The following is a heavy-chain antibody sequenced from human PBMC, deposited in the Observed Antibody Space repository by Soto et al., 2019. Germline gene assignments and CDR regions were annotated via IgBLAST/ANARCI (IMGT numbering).Heavy chain of an antibody. Sequence: GGSLRLSCAASGFTFSSYGMHWVRQAPGKGLEWVAVISYDGSNKYYADSVKGRFTISRDNSKNTLYLQMNSLRAEDTAVYYCAKDFTGSGRQQAGDYWGQGTLVTVSS. CDR1: GFTFSSYG. V-gene: IGHV3-30*18. J-gene: IGHJ4*02. CDR2: ISYDGSNK. D-gene: IGHD6-19*01. CDR3: AKDFTGSGRQQAGDY.